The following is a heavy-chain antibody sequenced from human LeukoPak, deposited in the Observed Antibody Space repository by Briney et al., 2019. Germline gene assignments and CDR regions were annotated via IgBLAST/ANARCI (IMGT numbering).Heavy chain of an antibody. CDR2: ISGSGGST. J-gene: IGHJ4*02. D-gene: IGHD6-19*01. Sequence: SGGSLRLSCAASGFTFSSYATSWVRQAPGKGLEWVSAISGSGGSTYYADSVKGRFTISRDNSKNTLYLQMNSLRAEDTAVYYCAEDLGIAVAGTVDYWGQGTLVTVSS. CDR3: AEDLGIAVAGTVDY. CDR1: GFTFSSYA. V-gene: IGHV3-23*01.